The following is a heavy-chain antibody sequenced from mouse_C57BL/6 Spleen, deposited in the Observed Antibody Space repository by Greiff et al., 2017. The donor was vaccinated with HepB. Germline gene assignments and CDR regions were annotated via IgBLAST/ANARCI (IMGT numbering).Heavy chain of an antibody. V-gene: IGHV1-54*01. CDR2: INPGSGGT. CDR3: AGGAEGFAY. Sequence: QVQLQQSGAELVRPGTSVKVSCKASGYAFTNYLIEWVKQRPGQGLEWIGVINPGSGGTNYNEKFKGKATLTADKSSSTAYMQLSSLTSEDSAVYFCAGGAEGFAYWGQGTLVTVSA. CDR1: GYAFTNYL. J-gene: IGHJ3*01.